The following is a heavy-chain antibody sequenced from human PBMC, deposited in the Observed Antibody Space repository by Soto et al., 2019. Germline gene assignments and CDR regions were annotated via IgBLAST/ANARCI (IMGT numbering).Heavy chain of an antibody. CDR3: AIRSGYGSRTYFPFDY. D-gene: IGHD3-10*01. V-gene: IGHV3-23*01. J-gene: IGHJ4*02. CDR1: GLTLGSHG. Sequence: EVQLLESGGGLVQPGGSLRLSCAASGLTLGSHGMSWVRQSPGKGLEWVSSISGSGDSTYYVESVKGRFTTSTDNSKSTLYLQMNSLRVEDTAVYYFAIRSGYGSRTYFPFDYWGQGTLVTVST. CDR2: ISGSGDST.